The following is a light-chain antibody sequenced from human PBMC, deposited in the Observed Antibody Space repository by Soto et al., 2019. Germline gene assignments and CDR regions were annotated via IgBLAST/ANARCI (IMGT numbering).Light chain of an antibody. CDR1: QSISSW. J-gene: IGKJ1*01. CDR2: KAS. V-gene: IGKV1-5*03. CDR3: QQSNSSPWT. Sequence: DIPMTQSPSTLSASVGDRVTITCRASQSISSWLAWYQQKPGKAPKLLIYKASSLESGVPSRFSGSGSGTGFTLTISSLQPDDFATYYCQQSNSSPWTFRQGTKMEIK.